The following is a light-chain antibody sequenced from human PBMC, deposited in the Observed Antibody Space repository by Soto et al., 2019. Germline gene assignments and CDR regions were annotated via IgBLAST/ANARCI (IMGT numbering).Light chain of an antibody. J-gene: IGKJ2*01. V-gene: IGKV1-39*01. Sequence: DIQMTQSPSSLSASVGDRVTITCRASQSISTYLHWYQQKPGKAPNLLIYAASTLQSGVPSRFSGSGSGTDFTLTISSLQPEDFAVYFCQQYGSSPYTFGQGTKLEIK. CDR2: AAS. CDR1: QSISTY. CDR3: QQYGSSPYT.